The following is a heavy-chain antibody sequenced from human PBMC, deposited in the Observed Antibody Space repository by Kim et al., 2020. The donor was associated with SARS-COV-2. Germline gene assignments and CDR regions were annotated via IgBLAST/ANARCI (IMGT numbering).Heavy chain of an antibody. J-gene: IGHJ4*02. V-gene: IGHV3-53*01. CDR2: P. D-gene: IGHD1-26*01. Sequence: PHNATSVKGRFTISRDIPKDTLYLQMNSLRAEDTAVYYCSSSTVGAYFDYWGQGSLVTVSS. CDR3: SSSTVGAYFDY.